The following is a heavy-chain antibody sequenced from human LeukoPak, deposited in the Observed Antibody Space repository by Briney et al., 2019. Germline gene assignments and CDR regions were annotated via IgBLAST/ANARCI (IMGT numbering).Heavy chain of an antibody. V-gene: IGHV1-2*02. J-gene: IGHJ4*02. Sequence: ASVKVSCKASVYTFTVYYMHWVRQAPGQGLEWMGWINPNSGGTNYAQKFQGRVTMTRDTSISTAYMELSRLRSDDTAVYYCARSPTYYGSGSYYYDYWGQGTLVTVSS. D-gene: IGHD3-10*01. CDR3: ARSPTYYGSGSYYYDY. CDR1: VYTFTVYY. CDR2: INPNSGGT.